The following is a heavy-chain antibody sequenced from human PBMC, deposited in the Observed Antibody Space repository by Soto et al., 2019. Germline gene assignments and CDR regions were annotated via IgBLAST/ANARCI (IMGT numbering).Heavy chain of an antibody. J-gene: IGHJ4*02. CDR1: GGSISSGGYY. D-gene: IGHD3-10*01. CDR2: IYYSGST. V-gene: IGHV4-31*03. CDR3: AGGPGTMAKIDY. Sequence: SETLSLTSTVSGGSISSGGYYWSWIRQHPGKGLEWIGYIYYSGSTYYNPSLKSRVTISVDTSKNQFSLKLSSVTAADTAVYYCAGGPGTMAKIDYWGQGTLVTVSS.